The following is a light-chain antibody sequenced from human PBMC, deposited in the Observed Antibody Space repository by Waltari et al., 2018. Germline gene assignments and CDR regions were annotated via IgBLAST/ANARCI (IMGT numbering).Light chain of an antibody. V-gene: IGLV1-40*01. CDR2: GNN. CDR3: QSFDSNVRGGVV. J-gene: IGLJ3*02. Sequence: QSILTQPTSVSGAPGQRVTISCTGRSSNIGARHDVPSYQAFPGTAPKRLSYGNNNRPSGVPDRFSGSKSGSSASLAINGLQAEDEADYYCQSFDSNVRGGVVFGGGTKVTVL. CDR1: SSNIGARHD.